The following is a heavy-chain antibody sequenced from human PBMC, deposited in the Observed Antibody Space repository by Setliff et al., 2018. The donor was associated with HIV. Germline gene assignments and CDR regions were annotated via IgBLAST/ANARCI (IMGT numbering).Heavy chain of an antibody. CDR2: VYYSGST. CDR1: GGSIRSYY. Sequence: SLTCNVSGGSIRSYYWSWIRQPPGEGLEWIGYVYYSGSTNYNPSLKSRVTISIDTSKNQFSLKLSSVTAADTAVYYCARTTYSGSYFNDSWGQGTLVTVSS. D-gene: IGHD1-26*01. CDR3: ARTTYSGSYFNDS. J-gene: IGHJ5*01. V-gene: IGHV4-59*08.